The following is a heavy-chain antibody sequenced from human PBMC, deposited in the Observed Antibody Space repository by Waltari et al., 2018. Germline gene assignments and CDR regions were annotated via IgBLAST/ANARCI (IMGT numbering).Heavy chain of an antibody. CDR2: IWYDGSNK. CDR1: GFTFSSDG. V-gene: IGHV3-33*01. J-gene: IGHJ4*02. D-gene: IGHD3-10*01. Sequence: QVQLVESGGGVAQPGRSMRLSCAASGFTFSSDGIHWVRQAPGKGLEWVAVIWYDGSNKSYADSVKGRFTISRDNSKNTLYLQMNSLRAEDTAVYYCMCFGESFDHWGQGILVTVSS. CDR3: MCFGESFDH.